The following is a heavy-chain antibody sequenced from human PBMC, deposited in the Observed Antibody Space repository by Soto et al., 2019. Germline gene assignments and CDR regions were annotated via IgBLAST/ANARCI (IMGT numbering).Heavy chain of an antibody. CDR2: ISYDGSNK. CDR3: AREITLPPYYDFWSGYDY. V-gene: IGHV3-30-3*01. J-gene: IGHJ4*02. D-gene: IGHD3-3*01. CDR1: GFTFSSYA. Sequence: GGSLRLSCAASGFTFSSYAMHWVRQAPGKGLEWVAVISYDGSNKYYADSVKGRFTISRDNSKNTLYLQMNSLRAEDTAVYYCAREITLPPYYDFWSGYDYWGQGTLVTVSS.